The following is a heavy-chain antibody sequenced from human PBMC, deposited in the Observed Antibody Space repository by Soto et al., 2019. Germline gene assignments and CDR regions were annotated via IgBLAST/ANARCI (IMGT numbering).Heavy chain of an antibody. CDR1: GGSISSGDYY. V-gene: IGHV4-30-4*01. D-gene: IGHD5-12*01. CDR3: ARADKVATIYFDY. Sequence: SETLSLTCTVSGGSISSGDYYWSWIRQPPGKGLEWIGYIYYSGSTYYNPSLKSRVTISVDTSKNQFSLKLSSVTAADTAVYYCARADKVATIYFDYWGQGTLVTFSS. J-gene: IGHJ4*02. CDR2: IYYSGST.